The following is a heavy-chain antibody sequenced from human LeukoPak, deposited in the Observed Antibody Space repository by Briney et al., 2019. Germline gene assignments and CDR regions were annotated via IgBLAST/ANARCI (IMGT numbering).Heavy chain of an antibody. J-gene: IGHJ5*02. Sequence: PGGSLRLSCAASGFTFSSYWMSWVRQAPGKGLEWAANIKQDGSEKYYVDSVKGRFTISRDNAKNSLYLQMNSLRAEDTAVYYCARGTPGRGNIGQARFDPWGQGTLVTVSS. CDR2: IKQDGSEK. CDR3: ARGTPGRGNIGQARFDP. D-gene: IGHD2/OR15-2a*01. V-gene: IGHV3-7*01. CDR1: GFTFSSYW.